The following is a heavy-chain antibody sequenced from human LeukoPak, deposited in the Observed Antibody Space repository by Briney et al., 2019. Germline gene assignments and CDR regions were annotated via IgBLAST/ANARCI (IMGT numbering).Heavy chain of an antibody. Sequence: GGSLRLSCAASGFTFSSYGMHWVRQAPGKGLEWVAVISYDGSNKYYADSVKGRFTIPRDNSKNTLYLQMNSLRAEDTAVYYCAKDPHLYSSGWDYYFDYWGQGTLVTVSS. J-gene: IGHJ4*02. V-gene: IGHV3-30*18. CDR3: AKDPHLYSSGWDYYFDY. D-gene: IGHD6-19*01. CDR2: ISYDGSNK. CDR1: GFTFSSYG.